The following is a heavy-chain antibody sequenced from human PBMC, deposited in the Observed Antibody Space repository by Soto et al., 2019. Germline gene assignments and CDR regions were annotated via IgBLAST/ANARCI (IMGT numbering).Heavy chain of an antibody. D-gene: IGHD3-22*01. CDR3: AKYQPMTQPRPYFDY. Sequence: EVQLLESGGDLIQPGGSLRLSCAASGFTFSSYAMSWVRQAPGKGLGWVSAISSSAGSTFYADSVKGQFTISRDNSRNILYLQMNSLRAEDTAIYYCAKYQPMTQPRPYFDYWGQGTLVTVSS. CDR1: GFTFSSYA. CDR2: ISSSAGST. V-gene: IGHV3-23*01. J-gene: IGHJ4*02.